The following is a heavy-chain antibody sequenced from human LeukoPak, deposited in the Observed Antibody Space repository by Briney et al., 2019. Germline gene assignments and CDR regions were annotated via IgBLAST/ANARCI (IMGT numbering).Heavy chain of an antibody. CDR3: ARDIRLELRLGHDAFDI. CDR2: ISSSSSYI. Sequence: PGGSLRLSCAASGFTFSSYSMNWVRQAPGKGLEWVSSISSSSSYIYYADSVKGRFTISRDNAKNSLYLQMNSLRAEDTAVYYCARDIRLELRLGHDAFDIWGQGTMVTVSS. V-gene: IGHV3-21*01. CDR1: GFTFSSYS. D-gene: IGHD1-7*01. J-gene: IGHJ3*02.